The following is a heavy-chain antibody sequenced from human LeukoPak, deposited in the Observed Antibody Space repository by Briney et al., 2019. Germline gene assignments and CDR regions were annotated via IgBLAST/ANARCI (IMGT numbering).Heavy chain of an antibody. J-gene: IGHJ2*01. CDR3: ARGKGYYCSEKGGWYFDL. CDR1: GGSISSDY. CDR2: IYVSGRT. D-gene: IGHD3-10*01. V-gene: IGHV4-4*07. Sequence: SETLSLTCSVSGGSISSDYWSWIRQPAGKGLEWIGRIYVSGRTNYDPSLKSRVIMTADTSKNEFSLKLASVTAADTAVYYCARGKGYYCSEKGGWYFDLWGRGALVTVSS.